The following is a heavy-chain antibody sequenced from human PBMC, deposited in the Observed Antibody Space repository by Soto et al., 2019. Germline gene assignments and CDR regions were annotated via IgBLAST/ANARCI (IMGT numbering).Heavy chain of an antibody. D-gene: IGHD1-1*01. CDR2: IKSKTDGGTT. CDR3: TTDRYDV. V-gene: IGHV3-15*01. CDR1: VFTFSNAW. J-gene: IGHJ6*02. Sequence: GWSLRLSCASSVFTFSNAWMRWVPKPPGKGLEWVGRIKSKTDGGTTDYAAPVKGRFTISRDDSKNTLYLQMNSLKTEDTAVYYCTTDRYDVWGQGTTVTVSS.